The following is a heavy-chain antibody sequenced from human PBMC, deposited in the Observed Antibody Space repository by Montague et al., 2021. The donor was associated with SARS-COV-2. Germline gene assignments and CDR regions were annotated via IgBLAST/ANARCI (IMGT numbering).Heavy chain of an antibody. CDR1: GGSITGFS. D-gene: IGHD6-6*01. Sequence: SETLSLTCAVSGGSITGFSWSWVRQPAGKGLEWIGRVTTSGTTNXSSSLRSRVTMSVDTSKNQFSLNLNSVTAADTAIYYCARTPTRPLSLDSWGQGTLVTVSS. CDR3: ARTPTRPLSLDS. V-gene: IGHV4-4*07. J-gene: IGHJ4*02. CDR2: VTTSGTT.